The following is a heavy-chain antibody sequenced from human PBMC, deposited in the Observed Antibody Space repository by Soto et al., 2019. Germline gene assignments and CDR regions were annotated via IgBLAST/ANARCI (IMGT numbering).Heavy chain of an antibody. J-gene: IGHJ6*02. V-gene: IGHV3-23*01. CDR1: GFTFSSYA. CDR3: AKDNWNYPLYYYYGMDV. D-gene: IGHD1-7*01. CDR2: ISGSGGST. Sequence: GGSLRLSCAASGFTFSSYAMSWVRQAPGKGLEWVSAISGSGGSTYYADSVKGRFTISRDNSKNTLYLQMNSLRAEDTAVYYCAKDNWNYPLYYYYGMDVWGQGTTVTVSS.